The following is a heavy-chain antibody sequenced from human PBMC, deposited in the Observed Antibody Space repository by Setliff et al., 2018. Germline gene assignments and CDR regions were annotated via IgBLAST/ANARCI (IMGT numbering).Heavy chain of an antibody. CDR1: GFTFSTYR. Sequence: PGESLKISCAASGFTFSTYRMHWVRQAPGKGLEWVAVIWNDGVEKYHADSVKGRFTISRDNSKNTLYLQMNSLRAADTAVYYCARERRFCIGSGCYSGNYYYYMDVWGKGTTVTVSS. D-gene: IGHD2-15*01. V-gene: IGHV3-33*08. J-gene: IGHJ6*03. CDR3: ARERRFCIGSGCYSGNYYYYMDV. CDR2: IWNDGVEK.